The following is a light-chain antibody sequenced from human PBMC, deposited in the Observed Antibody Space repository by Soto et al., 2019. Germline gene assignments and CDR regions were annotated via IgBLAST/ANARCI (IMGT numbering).Light chain of an antibody. CDR1: SSDVGTHAY. V-gene: IGLV2-8*01. CDR2: DVT. J-gene: IGLJ3*02. CDR3: MCYAGGNNWV. Sequence: QSALTQPPSASGSPGQSVTISCTGTSSDVGTHAYVSWYQQHAGKPPNLMIYDVTKRPSGVPDRFSGSKSANTASLTVSGLQAEDEADYYCMCYAGGNNWVFGGGTKLTVL.